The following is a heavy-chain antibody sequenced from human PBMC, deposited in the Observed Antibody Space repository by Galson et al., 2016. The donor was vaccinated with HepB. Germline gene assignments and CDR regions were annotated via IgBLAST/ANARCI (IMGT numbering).Heavy chain of an antibody. J-gene: IGHJ4*02. CDR1: GYTFTTYG. V-gene: IGHV1-18*04. D-gene: IGHD1-14*01. Sequence: SVKVSCKASGYTFTTYGISWVRQTPGQGLEWMGWISTNSGNTNYAQILQGRVTMTTDTSTRTAYMELRSLRSDDTAIYYCARDRDGNLDFWGQGTLGTVSA. CDR2: ISTNSGNT. CDR3: ARDRDGNLDF.